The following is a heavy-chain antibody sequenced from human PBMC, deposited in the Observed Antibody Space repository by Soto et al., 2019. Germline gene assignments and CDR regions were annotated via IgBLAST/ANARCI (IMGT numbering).Heavy chain of an antibody. D-gene: IGHD6-13*01. J-gene: IGHJ4*02. V-gene: IGHV3-21*01. Sequence: GGSLRLSCAASGFTFSSYSMNWVRQAPGKGLEWVSSISSSSSYIYYADSVKGRFTISRDNAKNSLYLQMNSLRAEDTAVYYCARDHGSRIPYFDYWGQGTLVTVSS. CDR2: ISSSSSYI. CDR1: GFTFSSYS. CDR3: ARDHGSRIPYFDY.